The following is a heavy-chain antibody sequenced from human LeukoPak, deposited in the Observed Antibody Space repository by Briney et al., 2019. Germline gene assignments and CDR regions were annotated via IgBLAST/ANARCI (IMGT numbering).Heavy chain of an antibody. D-gene: IGHD5-18*01. Sequence: GGSLRLSCAASGFTFSSYSMNWVRQAPGKGLEWVSYISSSSSTIYYADSVKGRFTISRDNAKNSLYLQMNSLRAEDTALYYCARGGYSYGNDAFDIWGQGTMVTVSS. J-gene: IGHJ3*02. CDR2: ISSSSSTI. V-gene: IGHV3-48*04. CDR1: GFTFSSYS. CDR3: ARGGYSYGNDAFDI.